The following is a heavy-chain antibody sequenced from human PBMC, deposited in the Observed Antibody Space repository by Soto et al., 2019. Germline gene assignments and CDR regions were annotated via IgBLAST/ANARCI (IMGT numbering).Heavy chain of an antibody. CDR3: AKWGGGGSDY. J-gene: IGHJ4*02. Sequence: EVQLVESGGVLVQPGGSLRLSCAASGFTFNSYYMSWVRQAQGKGLEWVANVNEDGSERYYVDSVKGRFTVSRDNAKNSLYLQMNSLRAEDTAVYYCAKWGGGGSDYWGQGTLVTVSS. CDR1: GFTFNSYY. D-gene: IGHD1-26*01. V-gene: IGHV3-7*01. CDR2: VNEDGSER.